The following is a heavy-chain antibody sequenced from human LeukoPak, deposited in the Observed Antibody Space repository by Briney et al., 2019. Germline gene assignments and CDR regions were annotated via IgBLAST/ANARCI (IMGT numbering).Heavy chain of an antibody. CDR2: IKQDGSDK. D-gene: IGHD3-3*01. Sequence: PGGSLRLSCAASGFRFTTYWMTWVRQAPGKGLEWLANIKQDGSDKHYVDSVKGRFTISRDNAENSLYLQMNNLRAEDTAVYYCARVGYYDFWSGYQVLNYYYYYMDVWGKGTTVTVSS. J-gene: IGHJ6*03. CDR3: ARVGYYDFWSGYQVLNYYYYYMDV. V-gene: IGHV3-7*01. CDR1: GFRFTTYW.